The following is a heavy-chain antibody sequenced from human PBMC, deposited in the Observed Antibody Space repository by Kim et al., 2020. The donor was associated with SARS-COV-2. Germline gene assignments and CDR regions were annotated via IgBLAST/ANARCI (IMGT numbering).Heavy chain of an antibody. J-gene: IGHJ4*02. V-gene: IGHV1-18*01. Sequence: ASVKVSCKASGYTFTSYGISWVRQAPGQGLEWMGWISAYNGNTNYAQKLQGRVTMTTDTSTSTAYMELRSLRSDDTAVYYCARDEAGVWFGDYSGYWGQGTLVTVSS. CDR2: ISAYNGNT. CDR1: GYTFTSYG. D-gene: IGHD3-10*01. CDR3: ARDEAGVWFGDYSGY.